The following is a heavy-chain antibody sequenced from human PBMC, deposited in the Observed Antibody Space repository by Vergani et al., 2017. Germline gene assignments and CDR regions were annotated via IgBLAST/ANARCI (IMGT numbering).Heavy chain of an antibody. CDR2: IDRNYGVK. V-gene: IGHV3-9*01. D-gene: IGHD3-16*01. J-gene: IGHJ2*01. CDR3: VKDNDYDADGPFDL. Sequence: VEAGGGLVQPGGSLRLSCTASGFTFQAFAFHWVRQVSGRGLEWVSGIDRNYGVKNGNSFEGRFSISRDNAKKAVFLQMNNLRYEDTALYFCVKDNDYDADGPFDLWGRGTLVTVSS. CDR1: GFTFQAFA.